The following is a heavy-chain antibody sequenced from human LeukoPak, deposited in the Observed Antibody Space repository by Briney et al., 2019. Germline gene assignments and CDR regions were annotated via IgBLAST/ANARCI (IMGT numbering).Heavy chain of an antibody. D-gene: IGHD2-15*01. Sequence: KPSETLSLTCTVSGGSISSSSYYWGWIRQPPGKGLEWIGSIYYSGSTYYNPSLKSRVTISVDTSKNQFSLKLSSVTAADTAVYYCARDGYCSGGSCYNDAFDIWGQGTMVTVSS. J-gene: IGHJ3*02. CDR2: IYYSGST. V-gene: IGHV4-39*07. CDR3: ARDGYCSGGSCYNDAFDI. CDR1: GGSISSSSYY.